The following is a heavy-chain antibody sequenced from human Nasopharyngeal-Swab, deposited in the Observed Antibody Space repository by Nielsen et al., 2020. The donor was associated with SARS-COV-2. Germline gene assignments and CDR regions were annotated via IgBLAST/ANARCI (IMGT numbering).Heavy chain of an antibody. V-gene: IGHV4-59*01. J-gene: IGHJ4*02. CDR3: ARATAIQDFWSCYYSPRNFDY. CDR1: GGSISSYY. D-gene: IGHD3-3*01. CDR2: IYYSGST. Sequence: SETLSLTCTVSGGSISSYYWSWIRQPPGKGLEWIGYIYYSGSTNYNPSLKSRVTISVDTSKNQFSLKLSSVTAADTAVYYCARATAIQDFWSCYYSPRNFDYWGQGTLVTVSS.